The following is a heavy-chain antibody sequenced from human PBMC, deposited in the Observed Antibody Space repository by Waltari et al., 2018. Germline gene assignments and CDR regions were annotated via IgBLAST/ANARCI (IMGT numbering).Heavy chain of an antibody. D-gene: IGHD4-17*01. V-gene: IGHV3-9*01. CDR3: AKNGDYGAFDI. J-gene: IGHJ3*02. Sequence: EVQLVESGGGLVQPGRSLRLSCAASGFTFDDYAMHWVRQAPGKGLEWVSGISWNSGRIGLAASVKGRVTISRDNAKNSLYLQMNSLRAEDTALYYCAKNGDYGAFDIWGQGTMVTVSS. CDR1: GFTFDDYA. CDR2: ISWNSGRI.